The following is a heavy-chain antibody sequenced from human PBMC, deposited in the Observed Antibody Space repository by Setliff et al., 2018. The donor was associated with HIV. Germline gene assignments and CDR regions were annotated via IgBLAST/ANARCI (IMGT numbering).Heavy chain of an antibody. V-gene: IGHV1-69*13. CDR3: ARDTAMVPEGDYYYGMNV. CDR1: GGTFSSYA. J-gene: IGHJ6*02. D-gene: IGHD5-18*01. Sequence: SVKVSCKASGGTFSSYAISWVRQAPGQGLEWMGGIIPIFGTANYAQKFQGRVTITADESTSTAYMELSSLRSEDTAVYYCARDTAMVPEGDYYYGMNVWGQGTTVTVSS. CDR2: IIPIFGTA.